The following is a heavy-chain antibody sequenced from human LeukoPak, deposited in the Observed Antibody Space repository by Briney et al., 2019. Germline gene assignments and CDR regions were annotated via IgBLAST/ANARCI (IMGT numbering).Heavy chain of an antibody. V-gene: IGHV3-21*06. CDR1: GFTFSTIS. CDR2: IIPDVGTT. CDR3: TRDLPVPSLVRGIIIYGLIDY. J-gene: IGHJ4*02. Sequence: PGGSLRLSCEASGFTFSTISMNWVRQAPGKGLEWVSSIIPDVGTTYHADSVKGRFSTSRDNAKSSLYLQMHSLRAEDTAVYYCTRDLPVPSLVRGIIIYGLIDYWGQGTLVTVSS. D-gene: IGHD3-10*01.